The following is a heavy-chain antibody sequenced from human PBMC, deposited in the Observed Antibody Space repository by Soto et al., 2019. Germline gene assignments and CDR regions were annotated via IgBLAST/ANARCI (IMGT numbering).Heavy chain of an antibody. CDR1: GFTISSYW. CDR2: ISSSSSYI. J-gene: IGHJ6*02. D-gene: IGHD3-22*01. CDR3: ARYDSSGYYWPYYYYGMDV. Sequence: GGSLRLSCVVSGFTISSYWMHWVRQAPGKGLEWVSSISSSSSYIYYADSVKGRFTISRDNAKNSLYLQMNSLRAEDTAVYYCARYDSSGYYWPYYYYGMDVWGQGTTVTVSS. V-gene: IGHV3-21*01.